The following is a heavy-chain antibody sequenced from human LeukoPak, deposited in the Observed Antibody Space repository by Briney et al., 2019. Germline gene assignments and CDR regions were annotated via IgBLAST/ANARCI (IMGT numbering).Heavy chain of an antibody. CDR2: IKQDGSEK. CDR1: GFTFSSYW. Sequence: GGSLRLSCAASGFTFSSYWMSWARQAPGKGLEWVANIKQDGSEKYYVDSVKGRFTISRDNAKNSLYLQMNSLRAEDTAVYYCARDRDGDYASPKLDYWGQGTLVTVSS. CDR3: ARDRDGDYASPKLDY. J-gene: IGHJ4*02. D-gene: IGHD4-17*01. V-gene: IGHV3-7*01.